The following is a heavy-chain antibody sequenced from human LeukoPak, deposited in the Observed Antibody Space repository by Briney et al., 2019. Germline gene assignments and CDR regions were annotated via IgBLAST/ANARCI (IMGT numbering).Heavy chain of an antibody. CDR1: GFTFSSYE. Sequence: PGGSLRLSCAASGFTFSSYEMNWVRQAPGKGLEWVSYISSSGSTIYYADSVKGRFTISRDNAKNSLYLQMNSLRAEDTAVYYCARDLYYYDSSGYHPFDYWGQGTLVTVSS. J-gene: IGHJ4*02. CDR2: ISSSGSTI. V-gene: IGHV3-48*03. D-gene: IGHD3-22*01. CDR3: ARDLYYYDSSGYHPFDY.